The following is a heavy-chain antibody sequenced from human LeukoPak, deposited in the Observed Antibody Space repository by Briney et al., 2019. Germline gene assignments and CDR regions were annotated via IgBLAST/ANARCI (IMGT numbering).Heavy chain of an antibody. V-gene: IGHV3-7*01. CDR1: GFTFSSYW. J-gene: IGHJ3*02. Sequence: PGGSLRLSCAASGFTFSSYWMSWVRQAPGKGLEWVANIKQDGSEKYYVDSVKGRFTISRDNARNSLYLQMNSLRAEDTAVYHCARDAMYYDILTGYSHDAFDIWGQGTMVTVSS. CDR2: IKQDGSEK. CDR3: ARDAMYYDILTGYSHDAFDI. D-gene: IGHD3-9*01.